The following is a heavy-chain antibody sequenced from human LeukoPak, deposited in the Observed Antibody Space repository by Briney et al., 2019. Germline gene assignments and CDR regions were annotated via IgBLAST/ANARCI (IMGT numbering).Heavy chain of an antibody. J-gene: IGHJ4*02. CDR3: ARAPWELLPPDY. D-gene: IGHD1-26*01. Sequence: EASVKVSCKASGYTFTSYDINWVRQATGQGLEWMGWMNPNSGNTGYAQKFQGRVTMTRNTSISTAYMELSSLRSEDTAVYYCARAPWELLPPDYWGQGTLVTVSS. CDR2: MNPNSGNT. CDR1: GYTFTSYD. V-gene: IGHV1-8*01.